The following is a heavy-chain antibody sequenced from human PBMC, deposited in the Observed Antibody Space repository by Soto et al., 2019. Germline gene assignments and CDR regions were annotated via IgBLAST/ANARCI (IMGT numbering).Heavy chain of an antibody. V-gene: IGHV3-66*01. CDR2: IYSGGST. Sequence: GGSLRLSCAASGFTVTSRYMSWVRQAPGKGLEWVSVIYSGGSTHYAESVKGRFTISRDNSKNTLYLQVNSLRAEDTAVYYCARDSGEYCSTTSCPGYYYMDVWGKGTTVTVSS. CDR3: ARDSGEYCSTTSCPGYYYMDV. D-gene: IGHD2-2*01. J-gene: IGHJ6*03. CDR1: GFTVTSRY.